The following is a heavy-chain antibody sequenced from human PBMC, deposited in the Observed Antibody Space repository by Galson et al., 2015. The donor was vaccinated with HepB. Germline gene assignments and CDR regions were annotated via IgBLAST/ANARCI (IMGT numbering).Heavy chain of an antibody. CDR1: GFTFSTYW. Sequence: SLRLSCAASGFTFSTYWMHWVRQAPGKGLVWVSRIISDGSSTTYADSVKGRFTISRDNAKNTLYLQMNSLRAEDTAVYYCTRGHYDSSGYYSWWGYWGQGTLVTVSS. V-gene: IGHV3-74*01. CDR3: TRGHYDSSGYYSWWGY. D-gene: IGHD3-22*01. J-gene: IGHJ4*02. CDR2: IISDGSST.